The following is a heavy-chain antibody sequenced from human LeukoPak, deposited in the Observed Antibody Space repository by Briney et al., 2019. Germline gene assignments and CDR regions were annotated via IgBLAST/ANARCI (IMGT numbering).Heavy chain of an antibody. V-gene: IGHV3-9*01. CDR3: AKDNYDILTAADY. CDR1: GFTFDDYA. D-gene: IGHD3-9*01. Sequence: DPGRSLRLSCAASGFTFDDYAMHWVRQAPGKGLEWVSGISWNSGSIGYADSVKGRFTISRDNAKNSLYLQMNSLRAEDTALYYCAKDNYDILTAADYWGQGTLVTDSS. J-gene: IGHJ4*02. CDR2: ISWNSGSI.